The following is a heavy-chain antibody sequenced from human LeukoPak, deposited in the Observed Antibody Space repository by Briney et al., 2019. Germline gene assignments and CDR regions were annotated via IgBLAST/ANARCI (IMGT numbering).Heavy chain of an antibody. D-gene: IGHD3-22*01. V-gene: IGHV4-4*02. CDR2: IYHSGST. CDR1: GGSISSSNW. CDR3: ASSGEYYYDSSGYYAFDY. J-gene: IGHJ4*02. Sequence: SETLSLTCAVSGGSISSSNWWSWVRQPPGKGLEWIGEIYHSGSTNYNPPLKSRVTISVDKSKNQFSLKLSSVTAADTAVYYCASSGEYYYDSSGYYAFDYWGQGTLVTVSS.